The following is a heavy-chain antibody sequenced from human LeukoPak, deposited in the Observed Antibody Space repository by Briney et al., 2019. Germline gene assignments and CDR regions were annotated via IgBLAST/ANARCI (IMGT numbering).Heavy chain of an antibody. CDR2: ISYDGSNK. CDR3: ASGLGYCSSTSCLRDAFDI. CDR1: GFTFSSYA. J-gene: IGHJ3*02. D-gene: IGHD2-2*01. Sequence: GGSLRLSCAASGFTFSSYAMHWVRQAPGKGLEWVAVISYDGSNKYYADSVKGRFTISRDNSKNTLYLQMNSLRAEDTAVYYCASGLGYCSSTSCLRDAFDIWGQGTMVTVSS. V-gene: IGHV3-30*04.